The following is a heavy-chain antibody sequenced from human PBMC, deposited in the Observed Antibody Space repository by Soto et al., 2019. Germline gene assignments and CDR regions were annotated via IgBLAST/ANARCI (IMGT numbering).Heavy chain of an antibody. V-gene: IGHV4-4*07. J-gene: IGHJ5*02. D-gene: IGHD6-13*01. CDR1: GGSISSYY. CDR2: IYTSGST. Sequence: SETLSLTCTVSGGSISSYYWSWIRQPAGKGLEWIGRIYTSGSTNYNPSLKSRVTMSVDTSKNQFSLKLSSVTAADTAVYYCARAGIAAAGTFGNWFDHWGQGTLVTVSS. CDR3: ARAGIAAAGTFGNWFDH.